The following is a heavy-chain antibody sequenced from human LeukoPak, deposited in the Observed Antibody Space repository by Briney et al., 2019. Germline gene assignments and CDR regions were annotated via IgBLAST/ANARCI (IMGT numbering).Heavy chain of an antibody. CDR3: AGDSYDSGTDV. J-gene: IGHJ6*02. V-gene: IGHV3-48*03. CDR2: ISSSGSTI. CDR1: GFTFSSYE. D-gene: IGHD3-22*01. Sequence: GGSLRLSCAASGFTFSSYEMNWVRQAPGKGLEWVSYISSSGSTIYYADSVKGRFTISRDNAKNSLYLQMNSLRAEDTAVYYCAGDSYDSGTDVWGQGTTVTVSS.